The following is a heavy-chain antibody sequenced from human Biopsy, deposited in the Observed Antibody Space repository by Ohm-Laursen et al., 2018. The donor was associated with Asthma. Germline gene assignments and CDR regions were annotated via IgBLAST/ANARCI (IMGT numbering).Heavy chain of an antibody. J-gene: IGHJ4*02. CDR1: GFTFSNYA. V-gene: IGHV3-30-3*01. D-gene: IGHD3-3*01. CDR3: ARDVMEWYLPAFDF. Sequence: SLRLSCTASGFTFSNYAMSWVRQAPGKGLEWVAVGGSYYDGGLKYYADSVNGRFTVSRDDSKNTLYLQMNSLRPDDTAVYYCARDVMEWYLPAFDFWGQGTLVTVSS. CDR2: GGSYYDGGLK.